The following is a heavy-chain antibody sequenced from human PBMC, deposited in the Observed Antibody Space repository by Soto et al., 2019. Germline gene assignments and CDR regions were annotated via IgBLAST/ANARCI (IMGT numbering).Heavy chain of an antibody. CDR1: GFTFISYG. J-gene: IGHJ4*02. Sequence: GGSLRLSCAASGFTFISYGMHWVRQAPGKGLEWVAVISYDGSNKYYADSVKGRFTISRDNSKNTLYLQMNSLRAEDTAVYYCAASGSLDYWGQGTLVTVSS. CDR3: AASGSLDY. V-gene: IGHV3-30*03. D-gene: IGHD1-26*01. CDR2: ISYDGSNK.